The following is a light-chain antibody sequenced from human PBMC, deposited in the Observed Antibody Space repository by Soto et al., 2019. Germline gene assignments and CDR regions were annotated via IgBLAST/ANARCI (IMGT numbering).Light chain of an antibody. Sequence: EIVLTQSPGSLSLSPGERATLSCRASQSVDSSFFAWYQQKPGQAPRLLIYGASNRATGIPDRFSGRGSGTDFTLTITGLEPADFAVYYCQLYVSSVTFGQGTKVEIK. J-gene: IGKJ1*01. CDR1: QSVDSSF. CDR3: QLYVSSVT. CDR2: GAS. V-gene: IGKV3-20*01.